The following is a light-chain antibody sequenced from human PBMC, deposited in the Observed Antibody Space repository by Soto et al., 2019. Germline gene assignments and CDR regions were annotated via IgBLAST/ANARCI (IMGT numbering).Light chain of an antibody. J-gene: IGLJ2*01. CDR1: SSDVGGYNY. Sequence: QSALTQPASVSGSPGQSITISCTGTSSDVGGYNYVSWYQQHPGKAPKLMIYRVNNRPSGVSNRFSGSKSGNTASLTISGLQAEDEADYYCSSYTSSSTYVVFGGGTKLTVL. CDR2: RVN. V-gene: IGLV2-14*01. CDR3: SSYTSSSTYVV.